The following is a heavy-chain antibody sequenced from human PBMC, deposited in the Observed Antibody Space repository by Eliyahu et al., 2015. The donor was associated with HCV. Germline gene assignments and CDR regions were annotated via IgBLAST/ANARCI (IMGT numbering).Heavy chain of an antibody. CDR3: ARDRGYSYGSTYYFDY. J-gene: IGHJ4*02. V-gene: IGHV3-21*01. CDR2: ISSTGGYI. CDR1: GFTXXSYX. Sequence: EVQLVESGGGLVKPGGSLRLSCAXXGFTXXSYXMNWVRQAPGKGLEWVSSISSTGGYIFYADSLKGRFTISRDNAKNSLSLQMNSLRAEDTAIYYCARDRGYSYGSTYYFDYWGQGTLVTVSS. D-gene: IGHD5-18*01.